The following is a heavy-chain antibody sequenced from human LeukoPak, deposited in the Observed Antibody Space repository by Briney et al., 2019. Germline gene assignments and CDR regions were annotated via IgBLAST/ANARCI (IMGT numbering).Heavy chain of an antibody. V-gene: IGHV3-21*01. CDR2: ISSSSSYI. CDR1: GFTFSSYS. Sequence: GRSLRLSCAASGFTFSSYSMNWVRQAPGKGLEWVSSISSSSSYIYYADSVKGRFTISRDNAKNSLYLQMNSLRAEDTAVYYCARAPYRTPRFFDYWGQGTLVTVSS. CDR3: ARAPYRTPRFFDY. D-gene: IGHD1-14*01. J-gene: IGHJ4*02.